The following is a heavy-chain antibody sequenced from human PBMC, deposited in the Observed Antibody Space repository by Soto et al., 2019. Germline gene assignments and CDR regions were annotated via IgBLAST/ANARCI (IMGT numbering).Heavy chain of an antibody. CDR1: GGSISSYY. Sequence: SETLSLTCTVSGGSISSYYWSWIRQPAGKGLEWIGRIYTSGSTNYNPSLKSRVTMSVDTSKNQFSLKLSSVTAADTAVYYCARDSYCYGSGPLEEYYFDYWGQGTLVTVSS. CDR2: IYTSGST. J-gene: IGHJ4*02. V-gene: IGHV4-4*07. D-gene: IGHD3-10*01. CDR3: ARDSYCYGSGPLEEYYFDY.